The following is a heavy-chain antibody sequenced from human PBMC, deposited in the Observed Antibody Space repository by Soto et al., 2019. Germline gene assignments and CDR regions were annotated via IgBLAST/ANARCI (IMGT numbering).Heavy chain of an antibody. D-gene: IGHD6-13*01. CDR3: AGGPLYSSSWYDYYYYGMDV. Sequence: QVQLVQSGAEVKKPGASVKVSCKASGYTFTSYGISWVRQAPGQGPEWMGWISAYNGNTNYAQKLQGRVTMTTDTSTSTAYMELRSLRSDDTAVYYCAGGPLYSSSWYDYYYYGMDVWGQGTTVTVSS. V-gene: IGHV1-18*04. J-gene: IGHJ6*02. CDR1: GYTFTSYG. CDR2: ISAYNGNT.